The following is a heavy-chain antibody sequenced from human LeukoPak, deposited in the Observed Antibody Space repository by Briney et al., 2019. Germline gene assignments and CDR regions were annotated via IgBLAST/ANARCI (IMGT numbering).Heavy chain of an antibody. CDR3: ARERQWLGFDY. V-gene: IGHV1-8*01. Sequence: ASVKVSCKASGYTFTSYDINWVRQATGQGLEWMGWMNPNSGNTGYSQKFQGRVTITRDTSASTAYMELSSLRSEDTAVYYCARERQWLGFDYWGQGTLVTVSS. D-gene: IGHD6-19*01. CDR1: GYTFTSYD. CDR2: MNPNSGNT. J-gene: IGHJ4*02.